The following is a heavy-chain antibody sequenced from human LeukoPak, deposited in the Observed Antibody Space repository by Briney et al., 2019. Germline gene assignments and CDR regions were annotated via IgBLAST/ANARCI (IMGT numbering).Heavy chain of an antibody. CDR1: GFTFSNYA. CDR2: ISGSGGST. CDR3: ARDVTGGWFDP. J-gene: IGHJ5*02. Sequence: SGGSLRLSCAASGFTFSNYAMNWVRQAPGKGLEWVSVISGSGGSTYHADSVKGRFTISRDNAKNSLYLQMDSLRAGDTAVYYCARDVTGGWFDPWGQGTLVTVSS. D-gene: IGHD4-11*01. V-gene: IGHV3-23*01.